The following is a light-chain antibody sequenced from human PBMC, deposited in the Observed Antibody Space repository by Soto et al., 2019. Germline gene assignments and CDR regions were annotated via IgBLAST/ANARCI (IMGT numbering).Light chain of an antibody. CDR1: ARLLHKNGYNY. CDR3: MQPLENFRT. CDR2: LGS. J-gene: IGKJ1*01. Sequence: IVMTQSPLSLSVTPGEAASISYMSSARLLHKNGYNYVDWYMQKPGQSPQLLIYLGSNRASGVPDRFSGSGSDTYFTLEISRVEADDVGVYYCMQPLENFRTFGQGTKVEIK. V-gene: IGKV2-28*01.